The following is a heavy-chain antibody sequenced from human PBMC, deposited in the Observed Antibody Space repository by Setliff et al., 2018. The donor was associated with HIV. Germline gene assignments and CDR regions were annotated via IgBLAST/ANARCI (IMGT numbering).Heavy chain of an antibody. D-gene: IGHD1-1*01. CDR3: AQLGMVDDFDY. J-gene: IGHJ4*02. CDR2: IYYSGST. CDR1: GGSISSYS. Sequence: SETLSLTCTVSGGSISSYSWSWIRQPPGKGLEWIGYIYYSGSTNYNPSLKSRVTISVDTSKNHFSLKLRSVTAAETAVYYCAQLGMVDDFDYWGQGTLVTVSS. V-gene: IGHV4-59*01.